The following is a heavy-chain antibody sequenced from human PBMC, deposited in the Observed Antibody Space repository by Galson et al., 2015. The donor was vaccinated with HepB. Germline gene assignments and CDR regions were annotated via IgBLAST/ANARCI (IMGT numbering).Heavy chain of an antibody. D-gene: IGHD2-15*01. V-gene: IGHV3-74*01. CDR2: VQSDGSST. CDR1: GFTFNSYW. CDR3: ARSHRGGVGVAAPDS. J-gene: IGHJ4*02. Sequence: SLRLSCAASGFTFNSYWMHWVRQAPGKGLVWVSRVQSDGSSTSYADPVKGRFTISRDNTKNRVYLQMNSLRAEDTAVYYFARSHRGGVGVAAPDSWGQETLVTGSS.